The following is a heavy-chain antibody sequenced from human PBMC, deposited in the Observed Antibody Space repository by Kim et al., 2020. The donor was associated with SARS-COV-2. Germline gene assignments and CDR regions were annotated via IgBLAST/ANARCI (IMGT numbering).Heavy chain of an antibody. V-gene: IGHV5-51*01. Sequence: YSPSFQGQVTISADKSISTASLQWSSLKASDTAMYYCARRSSSGWWSLDYWGQGTLVTVSS. CDR3: ARRSSSGWWSLDY. J-gene: IGHJ4*02. D-gene: IGHD6-19*01.